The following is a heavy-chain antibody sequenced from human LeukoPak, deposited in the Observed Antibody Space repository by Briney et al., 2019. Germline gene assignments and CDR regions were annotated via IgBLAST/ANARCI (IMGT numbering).Heavy chain of an antibody. V-gene: IGHV3-23*01. Sequence: GGSQRLSCTASGFTFSAYAMMWVRQAPGKGPEWVSAIRGGGGSAFYADSVKGRFTISRDNSKYTLFLQMNSLRAEDTAVYYCARDPNGDYIGAFDMWGPGTVVTVSS. CDR2: IRGGGGSA. CDR1: GFTFSAYA. D-gene: IGHD4-17*01. J-gene: IGHJ3*02. CDR3: ARDPNGDYIGAFDM.